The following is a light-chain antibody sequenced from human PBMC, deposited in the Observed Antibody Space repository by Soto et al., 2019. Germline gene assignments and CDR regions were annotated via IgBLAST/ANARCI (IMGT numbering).Light chain of an antibody. Sequence: EIVMTQSPATLSVSPGERATLSCRASQSVSSNLAWYQQKPGQAPRLLIYGASTRATGIPARFSGSGSGTEFTLTISSLQSEDFAVYYCQHYGSSPPFGQGTRLEIK. V-gene: IGKV3-15*01. CDR1: QSVSSN. CDR2: GAS. CDR3: QHYGSSPP. J-gene: IGKJ5*01.